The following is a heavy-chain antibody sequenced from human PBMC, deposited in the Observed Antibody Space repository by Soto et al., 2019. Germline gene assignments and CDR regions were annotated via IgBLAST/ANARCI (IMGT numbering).Heavy chain of an antibody. D-gene: IGHD3-3*01. V-gene: IGHV3-15*07. CDR2: IKSKTDGGTT. Sequence: PGGSLRLSCAASGFTFSHAWMNWVRQAPGKGLEWVGRIKSKTDGGTTDYAAPVKGRFTISRDDSKNTLYLQMNSLKTEDTAVYYCTAGITIFGVAPGAFDIWGQGTMVTVSS. CDR1: GFTFSHAW. J-gene: IGHJ3*02. CDR3: TAGITIFGVAPGAFDI.